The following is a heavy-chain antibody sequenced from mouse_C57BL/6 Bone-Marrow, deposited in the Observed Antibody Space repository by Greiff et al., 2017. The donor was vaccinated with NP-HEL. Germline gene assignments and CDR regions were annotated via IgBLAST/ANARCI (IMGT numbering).Heavy chain of an antibody. D-gene: IGHD2-13*01. V-gene: IGHV5-4*01. Sequence: EVHLVESGGGLVKPGGSLKLSCAASGFTFSSYAMSWVRQTPEKRLEWVATISDGGSYTYYPDNVKGRFTISRDNAKNNLYLQMSHLKSEDTAMYYCARGSTMVTRGFAYWGQGTLVTVSA. CDR3: ARGSTMVTRGFAY. CDR2: ISDGGSYT. J-gene: IGHJ3*01. CDR1: GFTFSSYA.